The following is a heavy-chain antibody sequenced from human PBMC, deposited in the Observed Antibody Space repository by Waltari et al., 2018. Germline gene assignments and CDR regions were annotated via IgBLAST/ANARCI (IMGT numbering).Heavy chain of an antibody. CDR2: MSYSGAT. D-gene: IGHD1-1*01. J-gene: IGHJ3*01. V-gene: IGHV4-39*01. Sequence: GWFRHPPVQVLECIGTMSYSGATYSSPSLKSRVTISRDTSKNQLSLKLGSVTAADTAIYYCATYIGASVGTAAFDVWGQGTMVSVSS. CDR3: ATYIGASVGTAAFDV.